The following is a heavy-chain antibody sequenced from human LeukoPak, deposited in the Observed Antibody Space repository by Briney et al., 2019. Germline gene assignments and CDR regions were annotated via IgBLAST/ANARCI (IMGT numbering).Heavy chain of an antibody. V-gene: IGHV4-39*01. CDR1: GGSISSSSYY. CDR3: ARRVCGGDCYSDY. CDR2: IYYSGST. D-gene: IGHD2-21*02. Sequence: SETLSLTCTVSGGSISSSSYYWGWIRQPPGKGLEWIGSIYYSGSTYYNPSLKSRVTISVDTSKNQFSLKLSSVTAADTAVYYCARRVCGGDCYSDYWGQGTLVTVSS. J-gene: IGHJ4*02.